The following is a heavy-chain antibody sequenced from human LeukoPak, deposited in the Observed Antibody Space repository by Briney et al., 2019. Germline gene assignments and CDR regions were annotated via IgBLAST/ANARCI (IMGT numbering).Heavy chain of an antibody. CDR3: ARDPLLWSRGDYYYGMDV. V-gene: IGHV3-21*01. Sequence: GGSLRLSCAAPGFTFSSYSMNWVRQAPGKGLEWVSSISSSSSYIYYADSVKGRFTISRDNAKNSLYLQMNSLRAEDTAVYYCARDPLLWSRGDYYYGMDVWGKGTTVTVSS. J-gene: IGHJ6*04. D-gene: IGHD3-10*01. CDR1: GFTFSSYS. CDR2: ISSSSSYI.